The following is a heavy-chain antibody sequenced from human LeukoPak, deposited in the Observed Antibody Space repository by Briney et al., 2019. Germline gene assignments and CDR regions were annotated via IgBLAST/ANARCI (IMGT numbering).Heavy chain of an antibody. CDR1: GGTFSSYA. Sequence: VASVKVSCKASGGTFSSYAISWVRQAPGQGLEWMGGIIPIFGTANYAQKFQGRVTITADKSTSTAYMELSSLRSEDTAVYYCARDSGGNSRYYYYYMDVWGKGTTVTVSS. CDR2: IIPIFGTA. J-gene: IGHJ6*03. CDR3: ARDSGGNSRYYYYYMDV. D-gene: IGHD4-23*01. V-gene: IGHV1-69*06.